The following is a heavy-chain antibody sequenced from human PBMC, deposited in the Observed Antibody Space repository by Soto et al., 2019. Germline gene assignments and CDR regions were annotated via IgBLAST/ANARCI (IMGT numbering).Heavy chain of an antibody. Sequence: EVQLLESGGGLVQPGGSLRLSCAASGITISNYPMSWVRQAPGKGLDWVSGISGSGDRTYYADSAKGRFTISKDISRNSMSLQLDSLGVEDTAVYFCVKDDGGYTSTAPHWGQGTLVTVAS. V-gene: IGHV3-23*01. CDR1: GITISNYP. CDR3: VKDDGGYTSTAPH. J-gene: IGHJ4*02. D-gene: IGHD3-22*01. CDR2: ISGSGDRT.